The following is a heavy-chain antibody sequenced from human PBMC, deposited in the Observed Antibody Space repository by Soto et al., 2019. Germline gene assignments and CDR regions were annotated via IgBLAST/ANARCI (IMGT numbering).Heavy chain of an antibody. CDR2: IYYSGST. CDR3: ARGGLRYYDFWSGYSTSGYYYGMDV. CDR1: GGSISSSSYY. Sequence: PSETLSLTCTVSGGSISSSSYYWGWIRQPPGKGLEWIGSIYYSGSTYYNPSLKSRVTISVDTSKNQFPLKLSSVTAADTAVYYCARGGLRYYDFWSGYSTSGYYYGMDVWGQGTTVTVSS. V-gene: IGHV4-39*01. D-gene: IGHD3-3*01. J-gene: IGHJ6*02.